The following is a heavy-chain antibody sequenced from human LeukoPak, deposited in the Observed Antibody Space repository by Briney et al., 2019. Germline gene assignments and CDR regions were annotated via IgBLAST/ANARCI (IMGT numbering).Heavy chain of an antibody. D-gene: IGHD6-19*01. CDR3: ARDFRVAVAGNEYYYYGMDV. Sequence: SETLSLTCAVYGGSFSGYYWSWIRQPPGKGLEWIGEINHSGSTNYNPSLKSRVTISVDTSKNQFSLKLSSVTAADTAVYYCARDFRVAVAGNEYYYYGMDVWGQGTTVTVSS. CDR2: INHSGST. V-gene: IGHV4-34*01. CDR1: GGSFSGYY. J-gene: IGHJ6*02.